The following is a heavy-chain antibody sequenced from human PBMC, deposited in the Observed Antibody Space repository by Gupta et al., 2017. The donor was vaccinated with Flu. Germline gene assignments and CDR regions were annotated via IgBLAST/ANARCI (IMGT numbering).Heavy chain of an antibody. V-gene: IGHV4-39*01. Sequence: CTYYNPSLKSRVTISVDTSKNQFSLKLSSVTAADTAVYYCASHSGWEFDYWGQGTLVTVSS. CDR3: ASHSGWEFDY. D-gene: IGHD6-19*01. J-gene: IGHJ4*02. CDR2: CT.